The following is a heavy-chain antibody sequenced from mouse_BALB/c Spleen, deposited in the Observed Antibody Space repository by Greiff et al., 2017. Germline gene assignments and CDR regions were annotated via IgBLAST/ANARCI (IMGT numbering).Heavy chain of an antibody. CDR2: INPNNGGT. J-gene: IGHJ1*01. V-gene: IGHV1-18*01. D-gene: IGHD1-1*01. Sequence: VQLQQSGPELVKPGASVKIPCKASGYTFTDYNMDWVKQSHGKSLEWIGDINPNNGGTIYNQKFKGKATLTVDKSSSTAYMELRSLTSEDTAVYYCARIYYYGSSYDYWYFDVWGAGTTVTVSS. CDR3: ARIYYYGSSYDYWYFDV. CDR1: GYTFTDYN.